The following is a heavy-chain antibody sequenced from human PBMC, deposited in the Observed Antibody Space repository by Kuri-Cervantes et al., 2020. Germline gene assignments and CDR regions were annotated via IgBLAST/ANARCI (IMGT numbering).Heavy chain of an antibody. V-gene: IGHV3-23*01. Sequence: GESLKISCAASGFSFSSYAMTWVRQAPGKGLEWVAAISGRGGITYYADSVKGRFTIYRHHSMNTVYLQMNSLRVEDTAIYYCARVVRDSSVPQNNRWFDVWGQGALVTVSS. D-gene: IGHD3-22*01. CDR1: GFSFSSYA. CDR2: ISGRGGIT. J-gene: IGHJ5*02. CDR3: ARVVRDSSVPQNNRWFDV.